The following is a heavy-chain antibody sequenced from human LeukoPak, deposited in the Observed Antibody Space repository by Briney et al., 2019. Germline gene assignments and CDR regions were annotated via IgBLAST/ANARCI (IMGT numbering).Heavy chain of an antibody. V-gene: IGHV3-21*01. CDR1: TSIFNSYT. CDR3: TRDGQYYGMDV. J-gene: IGHJ6*02. Sequence: GGSLRLSCAASTSIFNSYTLNWVRQAPGKGLEWVSAIRSSSSSIYYADSVKGRSTISRDNAQNSVFLQMNSLRAEDTAVYYCTRDGQYYGMDVWGQGTTVTVSS. CDR2: IRSSSSSI.